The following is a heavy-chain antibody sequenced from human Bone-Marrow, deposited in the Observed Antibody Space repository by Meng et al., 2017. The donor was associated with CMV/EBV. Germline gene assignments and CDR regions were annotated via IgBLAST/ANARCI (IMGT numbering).Heavy chain of an antibody. CDR3: ARDGPGYAFDI. D-gene: IGHD6-25*01. Sequence: SETLSLTCTVSGGSISSSSYYWGWIRQPPGKGLEWIGSIYYSGSTYYNPSLKSRVTISVDTSKNQFSLKLSSVTAADTAVYYCARDGPGYAFDIWGQGTMVTVSS. CDR1: GGSISSSSYY. J-gene: IGHJ3*02. CDR2: IYYSGST. V-gene: IGHV4-39*07.